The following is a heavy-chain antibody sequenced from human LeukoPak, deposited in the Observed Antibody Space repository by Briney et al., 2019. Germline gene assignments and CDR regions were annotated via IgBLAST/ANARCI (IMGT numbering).Heavy chain of an antibody. CDR1: GGSFSGYY. Sequence: PSETLSLTCAVYGGSFSGYYWSWIRQPPGKGLEWIGEINRSGSTNYNPSPKSRVTISVDTSKNQFSLKLSSVTAADTAVYYCARGRGVYSSGWYAGYYFDYWGQGTLVTVSS. D-gene: IGHD6-19*01. V-gene: IGHV4-34*01. CDR2: INRSGST. J-gene: IGHJ4*02. CDR3: ARGRGVYSSGWYAGYYFDY.